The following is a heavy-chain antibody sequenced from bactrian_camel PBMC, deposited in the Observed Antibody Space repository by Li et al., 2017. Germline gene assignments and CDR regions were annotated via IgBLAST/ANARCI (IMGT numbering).Heavy chain of an antibody. CDR3: ALGSSGSAWATLSAAAFVY. CDR1: GNIAGYYY. V-gene: IGHV3S53*01. D-gene: IGHD3*01. J-gene: IGHJ4*01. Sequence: HVQLVESGGDSVQPGGSLRLSCAASGNIAGYYYMGWFRQAPGKQREGVAVLERYGGTRVADSVRGRFTISSDNAKNILYLQMNNLKREDTAVYYCALGSSGSAWATLSAAAFVYWGQGTQVTVS. CDR2: LERYGGT.